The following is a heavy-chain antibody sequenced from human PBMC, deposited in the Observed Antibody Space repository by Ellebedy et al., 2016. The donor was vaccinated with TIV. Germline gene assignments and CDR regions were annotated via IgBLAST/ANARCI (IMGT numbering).Heavy chain of an antibody. D-gene: IGHD5-12*01. CDR1: GFSLSSFN. CDR2: ISYDGRNK. J-gene: IGHJ4*02. V-gene: IGHV3-30*03. Sequence: PGGSLRLSCAASGFSLSSFNLHWVRRAPGKGLEWVALISYDGRNKHYADSVKGRFTISRDKANNTLYLQMNSLRAEDTAVYSCARGYSGYHFDYWGQGTLVAVSS. CDR3: ARGYSGYHFDY.